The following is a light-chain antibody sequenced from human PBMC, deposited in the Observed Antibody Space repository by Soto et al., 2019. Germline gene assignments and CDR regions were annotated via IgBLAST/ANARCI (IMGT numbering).Light chain of an antibody. J-gene: IGLJ2*01. V-gene: IGLV1-51*01. Sequence: QSVLTQPPSVSAAPGQKVTISCSGSSSNIGNNYVSWYQQLPGTAPKLLIYDNNERPSGIPDRFSGSKSGTSATLGITGLQTGDEANYYCGTWDSSLSALFGGGTKVTVL. CDR2: DNN. CDR3: GTWDSSLSAL. CDR1: SSNIGNNY.